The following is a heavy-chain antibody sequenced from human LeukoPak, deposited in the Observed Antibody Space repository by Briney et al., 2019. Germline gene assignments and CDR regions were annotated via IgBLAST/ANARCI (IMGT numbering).Heavy chain of an antibody. D-gene: IGHD6-19*01. V-gene: IGHV3-21*01. Sequence: GGSLRLSCAASGFTFSSYSMNWVRQAPGKGLEWVSSISSSGSYIYYADSVKGRFTISRDNAKNSLYLQMNSLRAEDTAVYYCARGSSSGWSRGDYWGQGTLVTVSS. CDR3: ARGSSSGWSRGDY. J-gene: IGHJ4*02. CDR2: ISSSGSYI. CDR1: GFTFSSYS.